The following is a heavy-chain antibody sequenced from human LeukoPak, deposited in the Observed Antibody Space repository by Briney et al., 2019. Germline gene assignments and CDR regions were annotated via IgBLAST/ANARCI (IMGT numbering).Heavy chain of an antibody. V-gene: IGHV3-23*01. J-gene: IGHJ4*02. CDR1: GFTFSSYA. D-gene: IGHD1-26*01. CDR3: ASIIVGATRDFDY. Sequence: QPGGSLRLSCAASGFTFSSYAMSWVRQAPGKGLEWVSAISGSGGSTYYANSVKGRFTISRDNSKNTLYLQMNSLRAEDTAVYYCASIIVGATRDFDYWGQGTLVTVSS. CDR2: ISGSGGST.